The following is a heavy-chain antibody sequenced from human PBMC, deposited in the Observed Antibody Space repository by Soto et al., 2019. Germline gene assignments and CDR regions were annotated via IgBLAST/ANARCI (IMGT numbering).Heavy chain of an antibody. J-gene: IGHJ5*02. CDR2: IYYSGST. Sequence: SETLSLTCTVSGGSISSSSYYWGWIRQPPGKGLEWIGSIYYSGSTYYNPSLKSRVTISVDTSKNQFSLKLSSVTAADTAVYYCARRPKKYCSGGSCYSLIYWFDPWGQGTLVTVSS. CDR3: ARRPKKYCSGGSCYSLIYWFDP. D-gene: IGHD2-15*01. V-gene: IGHV4-39*01. CDR1: GGSISSSSYY.